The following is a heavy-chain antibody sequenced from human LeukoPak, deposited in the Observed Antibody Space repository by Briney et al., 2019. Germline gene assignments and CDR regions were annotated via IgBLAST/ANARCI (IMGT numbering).Heavy chain of an antibody. CDR2: IYYSGST. CDR3: ARSIAVAGTGYFDY. CDR1: GGSISSHY. V-gene: IGHV4-59*11. D-gene: IGHD6-19*01. Sequence: PSETLSLTCTVSGGSISSHYWSWIRQPPAKGLEWIGYIYYSGSTNYNPSLKSRVTISVDTSKNQFSLKLSSVTAADTAVYYCARSIAVAGTGYFDYWGQGTLVTVSS. J-gene: IGHJ4*02.